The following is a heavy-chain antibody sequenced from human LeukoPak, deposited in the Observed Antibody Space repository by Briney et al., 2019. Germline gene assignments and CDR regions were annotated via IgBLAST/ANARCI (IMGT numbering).Heavy chain of an antibody. J-gene: IGHJ5*02. Sequence: SETLSLTCTVSGDSISSNNWWNWVRQPPGKGLEWIGYIYHSGSTYYNPSLKSRVTISVDRSKNQFSLKLSSVTAADTAVYYCARGRGTYYYGSGNNWFDPWGQGTLVTVSS. CDR1: GDSISSNNW. CDR3: ARGRGTYYYGSGNNWFDP. D-gene: IGHD3-10*01. CDR2: IYHSGST. V-gene: IGHV4-4*02.